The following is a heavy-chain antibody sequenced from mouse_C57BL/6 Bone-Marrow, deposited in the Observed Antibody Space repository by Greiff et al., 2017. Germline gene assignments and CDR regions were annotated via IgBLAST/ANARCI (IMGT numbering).Heavy chain of an antibody. CDR2: IYPGGGYP. J-gene: IGHJ2*01. Sequence: QVQLQQSGAELVRPGTSVKMSCKASGYTFTNYWIGWAKQRPGHGLEWIGDIYPGGGYPNYNEKFKGKATLTADKSSSTAYMQFSSLTSEDPAIDYCAIAGDGYPFFDYWGQGTTLTVSS. CDR1: GYTFTNYW. D-gene: IGHD2-3*01. V-gene: IGHV1-63*01. CDR3: AIAGDGYPFFDY.